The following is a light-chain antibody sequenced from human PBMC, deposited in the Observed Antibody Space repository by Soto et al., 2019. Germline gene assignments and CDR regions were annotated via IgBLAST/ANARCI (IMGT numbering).Light chain of an antibody. CDR3: CSYVGSYTFV. J-gene: IGLJ1*01. Sequence: QSLLTQPRSVSGSPGQSVTISCTGTSSDVGGYSYVSWYQQHPGKAPKVMIYDVSKRPSGVPDRFSGSKSGNTASLTISGLQADDEADYYCCSYVGSYTFVLGSGTKVTVL. CDR2: DVS. V-gene: IGLV2-11*01. CDR1: SSDVGGYSY.